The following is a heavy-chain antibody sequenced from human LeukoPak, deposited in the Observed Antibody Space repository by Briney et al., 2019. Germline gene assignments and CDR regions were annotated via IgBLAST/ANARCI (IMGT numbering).Heavy chain of an antibody. D-gene: IGHD6-13*01. CDR1: GFTFSRYW. J-gene: IGHJ4*02. V-gene: IGHV3-7*05. CDR3: ARDESYSSDY. Sequence: GGSLRLSCAASGFTFSRYWMSWVRKAPGKGLEWVANIKHDGSVKYYVDSVKGRFTISRDNAKNSLYLQMNSLRAEDTAVYFCARDESYSSDYWGQGTLVSVSS. CDR2: IKHDGSVK.